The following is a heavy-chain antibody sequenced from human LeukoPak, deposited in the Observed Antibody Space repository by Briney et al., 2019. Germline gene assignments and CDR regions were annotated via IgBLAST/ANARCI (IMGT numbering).Heavy chain of an antibody. V-gene: IGHV3-23*01. D-gene: IGHD3-22*01. CDR1: GFTFSSYA. CDR2: ISGSGGST. Sequence: GGSLRLSCAASGFTFSSYAMSWVRQAPGKGLEWVSAISGSGGSTYYADSVKGRFTISRDNSKNTLYLQMNSLRAEDTAVYYCARSNGYYDSSGVGAGYFDYWGQGTLVTVSS. J-gene: IGHJ4*02. CDR3: ARSNGYYDSSGVGAGYFDY.